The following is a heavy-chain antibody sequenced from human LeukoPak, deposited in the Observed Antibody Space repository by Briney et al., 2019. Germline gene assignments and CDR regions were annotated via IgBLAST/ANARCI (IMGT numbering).Heavy chain of an antibody. Sequence: PGGALRLSCAASGFTFNSYSMNWVREGPGEGVEWVSSICRSSRTIYYADSVTVRFTISRDNAKNSLYLQMTSLRAEDPALYYCARASGDIVETATTGSYWRQGTLVTVPS. CDR3: ARASGDIVETATTGSY. J-gene: IGHJ4*02. CDR2: ICRSSRTI. D-gene: IGHD5-18*01. CDR1: GFTFNSYS. V-gene: IGHV3-21*01.